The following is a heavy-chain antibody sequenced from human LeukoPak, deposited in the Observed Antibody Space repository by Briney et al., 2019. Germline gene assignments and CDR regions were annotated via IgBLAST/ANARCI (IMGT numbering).Heavy chain of an antibody. V-gene: IGHV3-23*01. D-gene: IGHD4-17*01. CDR2: ISGSGGST. Sequence: PGGSLRLSCAASGFTFSSYGMSWVRQAPGKGLEWVSAISGSGGSTYYADSVKGRFTISRDNSKNTLYLQMNSLRAEDTAVYYCAKDPYGDYPRPDAFDIWGQGTMVTVSS. CDR1: GFTFSSYG. J-gene: IGHJ3*02. CDR3: AKDPYGDYPRPDAFDI.